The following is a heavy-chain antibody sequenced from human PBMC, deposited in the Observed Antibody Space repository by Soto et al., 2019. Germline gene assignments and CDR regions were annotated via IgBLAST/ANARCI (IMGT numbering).Heavy chain of an antibody. Sequence: SETLSLTCTVSGGSISSGGYYWSWIRQHPGKGLEWIGYIYYSGSTYYNPSLKSRVTISVDTSKNQFSLKLSSVTAADTAVYYCARGSLRYFDWFPFDPWGQGTLVTVSS. CDR1: GGSISSGGYY. V-gene: IGHV4-31*03. D-gene: IGHD3-9*01. CDR2: IYYSGST. CDR3: ARGSLRYFDWFPFDP. J-gene: IGHJ5*02.